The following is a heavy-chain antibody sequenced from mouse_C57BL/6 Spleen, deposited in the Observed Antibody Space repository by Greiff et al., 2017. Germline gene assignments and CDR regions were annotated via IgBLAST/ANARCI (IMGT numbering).Heavy chain of an antibody. Sequence: DVQLQESGPELVKPGASVKIPCKASGYTFTDYNMDWVKQSHGKSLEWIGDINPNNGGTIYNQKFKGKATLTVAKSSSTAYMGLRSLTSADTAVYYCARRRAARGFAYWGQGTLVTVSA. V-gene: IGHV1-18*01. D-gene: IGHD3-1*01. J-gene: IGHJ3*01. CDR1: GYTFTDYN. CDR3: ARRRAARGFAY. CDR2: INPNNGGT.